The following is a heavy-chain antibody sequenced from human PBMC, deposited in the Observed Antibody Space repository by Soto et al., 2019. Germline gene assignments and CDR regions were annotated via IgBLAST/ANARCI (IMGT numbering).Heavy chain of an antibody. CDR3: ARGHFGVTMDV. CDR2: VNGGGDIT. Sequence: EVQLLESGGGLVQPGGSWSLTCPASKFTFSSFSITWVRQAPGMGLEWVSGVNGGGDITYYAESVKGRFTISRDNSKNTLYLQMNSLRAEDTAVFYCARGHFGVTMDVWGQGTTVTVSS. V-gene: IGHV3-23*01. CDR1: KFTFSSFS. D-gene: IGHD3-3*01. J-gene: IGHJ6*02.